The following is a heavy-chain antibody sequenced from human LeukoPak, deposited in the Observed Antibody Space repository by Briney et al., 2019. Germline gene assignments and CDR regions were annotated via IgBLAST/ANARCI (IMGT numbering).Heavy chain of an antibody. CDR3: ARDAYYYDSSSYYRNAFDI. V-gene: IGHV3-66*01. CDR1: GFTVSSNY. J-gene: IGHJ3*02. CDR2: IFSGGST. Sequence: GGSLRLSCAASGFTVSSNYMSWVRQAPGKGLEWVSVIFSGGSTYYADSVKDRFTISRDNSKNTLYLQMNSLRAEDTAVYYCARDAYYYDSSSYYRNAFDIWGQGTVVTVSS. D-gene: IGHD3-22*01.